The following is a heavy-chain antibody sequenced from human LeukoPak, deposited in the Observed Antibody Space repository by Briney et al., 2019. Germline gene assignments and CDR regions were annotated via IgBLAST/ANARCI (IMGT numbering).Heavy chain of an antibody. CDR3: TRGSGNWRYDS. CDR1: GFTLSSYP. J-gene: IGHJ4*02. V-gene: IGHV3-30*01. Sequence: GGSLRLSCEVSGFTLSSYPIHWIRQAPGKGLEWVTVISIDGSKKYYADSVKGRFTITKDNSKNTLHLQLDNLRVEDTAVYYCTRGSGNWRYDSWGQGTLVIVSS. D-gene: IGHD1-20*01. CDR2: ISIDGSKK.